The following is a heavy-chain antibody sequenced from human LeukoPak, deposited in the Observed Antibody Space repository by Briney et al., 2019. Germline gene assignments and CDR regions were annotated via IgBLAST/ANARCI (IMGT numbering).Heavy chain of an antibody. Sequence: ASVKVSCKASGYTFTSYDINWVRQATGQGLEWMGWMNPNSGNTGYAQKFQGRVTMTRNTSISTAYMELSGLRSEDTAVYYCARPRWFLHYNWFDPWGQGTLVTVSS. CDR2: MNPNSGNT. D-gene: IGHD3-10*01. J-gene: IGHJ5*02. CDR3: ARPRWFLHYNWFDP. CDR1: GYTFTSYD. V-gene: IGHV1-8*01.